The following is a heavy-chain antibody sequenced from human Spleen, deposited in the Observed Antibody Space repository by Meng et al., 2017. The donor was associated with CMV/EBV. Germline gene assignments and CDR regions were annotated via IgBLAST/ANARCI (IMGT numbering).Heavy chain of an antibody. CDR2: IYSGGSDT. D-gene: IGHD2-21*01. Sequence: GESLKISCVASGFTFSSYAMSWFRQAPGKGLEWVSLIYSGGSDTYYADSVKGRFIISRDNAKNTLYLEMNSLRAEDTAVYFCAKYSAVGERLYYFDYWGQGTLVTVSS. CDR1: GFTFSSYA. V-gene: IGHV3-23*03. CDR3: AKYSAVGERLYYFDY. J-gene: IGHJ4*02.